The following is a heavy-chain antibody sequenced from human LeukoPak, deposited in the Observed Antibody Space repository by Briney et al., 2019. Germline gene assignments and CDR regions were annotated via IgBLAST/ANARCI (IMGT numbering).Heavy chain of an antibody. V-gene: IGHV1-69*04. J-gene: IGHJ4*02. CDR1: GGTFSSYT. CDR3: VRDGYDFWSGPSYFDY. D-gene: IGHD3-3*01. CDR2: IIPILGIA. Sequence: SVKVSCKASGGTFSSYTISWVRQAPGQGLEWMGRIIPILGIANYAQKFQGRVTITADKSTSTAYMELSSLRSEDTAVYYCVRDGYDFWSGPSYFDYWGQGTLVTVSS.